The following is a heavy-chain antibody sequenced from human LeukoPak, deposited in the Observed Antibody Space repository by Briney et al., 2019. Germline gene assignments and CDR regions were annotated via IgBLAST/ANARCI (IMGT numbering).Heavy chain of an antibody. CDR3: ARVGYCSTTSCYWRAFDY. Sequence: GGSLRLSCAASGFTFSSYAMHWVRQAPGKGLEWVAVISYDGSNKYYADSVKGRFTISRDNSKNTLYLQMNSLRAEDTAVYYCARVGYCSTTSCYWRAFDYWGQGTLVTVSS. J-gene: IGHJ4*02. D-gene: IGHD2-2*01. CDR2: ISYDGSNK. CDR1: GFTFSSYA. V-gene: IGHV3-30-3*01.